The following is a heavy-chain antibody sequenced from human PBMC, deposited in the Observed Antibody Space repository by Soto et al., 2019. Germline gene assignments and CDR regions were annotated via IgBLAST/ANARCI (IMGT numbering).Heavy chain of an antibody. Sequence: SETLSLTYTVSGGSISSYYWSWIRQPPGKGLEWIGYIYYSGSTNYNPSLKSRVTISVDTSKNQFSLKLSSVTAADTAVYYCARHGLGDAFDIWGQGTMVTVSS. CDR3: ARHGLGDAFDI. CDR2: IYYSGST. V-gene: IGHV4-59*08. J-gene: IGHJ3*02. CDR1: GGSISSYY. D-gene: IGHD7-27*01.